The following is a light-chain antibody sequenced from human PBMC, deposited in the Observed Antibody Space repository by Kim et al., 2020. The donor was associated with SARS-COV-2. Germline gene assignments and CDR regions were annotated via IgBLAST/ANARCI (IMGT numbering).Light chain of an antibody. CDR3: QQRSNWPYT. V-gene: IGKV3-11*01. J-gene: IGKJ2*01. CDR1: QSVSSY. CDR2: DAS. Sequence: EIVLTQSPATLSLSPGERATLSCRASQSVSSYLAWYQQEPGQAPRLLIYDASNMATGIPARFSGSGSGTDFTLTISSLEPEDFAVYYCQQRSNWPYTFGQRTKLEI.